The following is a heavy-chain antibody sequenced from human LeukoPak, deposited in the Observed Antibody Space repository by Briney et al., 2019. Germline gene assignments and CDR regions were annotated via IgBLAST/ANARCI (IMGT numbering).Heavy chain of an antibody. J-gene: IGHJ4*02. Sequence: GGSPRLSCAASGITVSTNYMSWVRQAPGKGLEWVSIIYSGGATFYADSVKGRFTISRENSKNTLWLQMNSLRAEDTAVYYCARLHYDVSTGPFDYWGQGTLVTVSS. V-gene: IGHV3-66*04. D-gene: IGHD3-9*01. CDR3: ARLHYDVSTGPFDY. CDR1: GITVSTNY. CDR2: IYSGGAT.